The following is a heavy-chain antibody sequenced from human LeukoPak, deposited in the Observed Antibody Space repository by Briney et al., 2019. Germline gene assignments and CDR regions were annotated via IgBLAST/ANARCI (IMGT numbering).Heavy chain of an antibody. D-gene: IGHD5-18*01. CDR3: AREGRYVDTAMVEEFDY. J-gene: IGHJ4*02. V-gene: IGHV1-8*02. CDR1: GYTFTSYG. Sequence: ASVKVSCKASGYTFTSYGISWVRQATGQGLEWMGWMNPNSGNTGYAQKFQGRVTMTRNTSISTAYMELSSLRSEDTAVYYCAREGRYVDTAMVEEFDYWGQGTLVTVSS. CDR2: MNPNSGNT.